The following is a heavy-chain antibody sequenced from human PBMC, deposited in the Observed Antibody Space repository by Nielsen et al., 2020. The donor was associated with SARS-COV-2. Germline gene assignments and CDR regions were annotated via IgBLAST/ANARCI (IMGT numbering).Heavy chain of an antibody. V-gene: IGHV3-33*01. CDR3: ARDRGGGSYYLFDY. CDR2: IWYDGSNK. D-gene: IGHD1-26*01. Sequence: WIRQPPGKGLEWVAVIWYDGSNKYYADSVKGRFTISRDNSKNTLYLQMNSLRAEDTAVYYCARDRGGGSYYLFDYWGQGTLVTVSS. J-gene: IGHJ4*02.